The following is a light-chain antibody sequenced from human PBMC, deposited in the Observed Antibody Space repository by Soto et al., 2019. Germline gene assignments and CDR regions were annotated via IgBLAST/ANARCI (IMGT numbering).Light chain of an antibody. V-gene: IGLV9-49*01. CDR3: GADHGSGSNFGQEV. CDR2: VGTGGIVG. J-gene: IGLJ2*01. Sequence: QSVLTQPPSASASLGASVTLTCTLSSGYSNYKVDWYQQRPGKGPRFVMRVGTGGIVGSKGDGIPDRFSVLGSGLNRYLTIKNIQEEDESDYHCGADHGSGSNFGQEVFGGGTKLTVL. CDR1: SGYSNYK.